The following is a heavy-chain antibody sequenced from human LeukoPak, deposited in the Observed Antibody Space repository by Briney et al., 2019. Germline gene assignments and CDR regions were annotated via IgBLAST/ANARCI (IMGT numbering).Heavy chain of an antibody. V-gene: IGHV4-34*01. CDR1: GGSFGGYY. Sequence: SETLSLTCAVFGGSFGGYYWSWIRQPPGRGLEWIGEINHRGGTNYNPSLKSRVSISVDTSKNQFSLNLRSVTAADTAVYYCVRELAVARAAFDMWGQGTMVTVSS. D-gene: IGHD6-19*01. CDR2: INHRGGT. J-gene: IGHJ3*02. CDR3: VRELAVARAAFDM.